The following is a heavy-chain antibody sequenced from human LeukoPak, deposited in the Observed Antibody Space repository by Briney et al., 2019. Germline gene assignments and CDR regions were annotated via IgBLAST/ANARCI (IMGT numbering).Heavy chain of an antibody. D-gene: IGHD2-2*01. CDR1: AFIFSGHW. J-gene: IGHJ4*02. Sequence: GGSLRLSCEGSAFIFSGHWMNWVRQTPGKGLEWVANIKQDGSEKYYVDSVRGRFTISRDNANNSLFLQMGSLSAGDTAVYYCARESRTSSSYWGQGTLVTVST. CDR3: ARESRTSSSY. V-gene: IGHV3-7*01. CDR2: IKQDGSEK.